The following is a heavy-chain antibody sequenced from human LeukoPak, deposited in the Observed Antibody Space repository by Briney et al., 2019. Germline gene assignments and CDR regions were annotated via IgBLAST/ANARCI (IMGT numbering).Heavy chain of an antibody. Sequence: GGSLRLSCAASGFTFSSYAMSWVRQAPGKGLEWVSAISGGGGSTYYADSVKGRFTISRDNSKNTLYLQMNSLRAEDTAVYYCARRAGAYSHPYDYWGQGTLVTVSS. D-gene: IGHD4/OR15-4a*01. CDR2: ISGGGGST. CDR1: GFTFSSYA. J-gene: IGHJ4*02. V-gene: IGHV3-23*01. CDR3: ARRAGAYSHPYDY.